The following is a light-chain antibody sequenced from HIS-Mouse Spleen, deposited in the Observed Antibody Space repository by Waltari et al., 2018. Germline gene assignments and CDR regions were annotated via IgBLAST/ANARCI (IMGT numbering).Light chain of an antibody. CDR3: QQYNNWHV. CDR1: QSVSSN. V-gene: IGKV3-15*01. Sequence: EIVMTQSPATLSVSPGERATLSCRASQSVSSNLAWYQQKPGQAPRLLIYGASTRATGIPARFSGSRSGTEFTLTISSLQSEDFAVYYCQQYNNWHVFGQGTKVEIK. J-gene: IGKJ1*01. CDR2: GAS.